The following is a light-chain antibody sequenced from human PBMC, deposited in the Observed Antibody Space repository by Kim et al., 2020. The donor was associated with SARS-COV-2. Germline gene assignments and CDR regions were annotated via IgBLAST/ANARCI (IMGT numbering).Light chain of an antibody. CDR1: QSVSSN. CDR2: GAS. CDR3: QQYNNWPGT. Sequence: VYPGERATLSCRASQSVSSNLAWYQQKPGQAPRLLIYGASTRATGIPARFSGSGSGTEFTLTISSLQSEDFAVYYCQQYNNWPGTFGQGTKVDIK. J-gene: IGKJ1*01. V-gene: IGKV3-15*01.